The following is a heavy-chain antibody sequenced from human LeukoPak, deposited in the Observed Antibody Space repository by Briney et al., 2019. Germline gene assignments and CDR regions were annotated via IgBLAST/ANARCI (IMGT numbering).Heavy chain of an antibody. CDR1: GFTFSSYS. V-gene: IGHV3-48*01. CDR3: ARGFDYYDSSGTDAFDI. CDR2: ISSSSSTI. Sequence: GGSLRLSCAASGFTFSSYSMNWVRQAPGKGLEWVSYISSSSSTIYYADSVKGRFTISRDNAKNSLYLQMNSLRAEDTAVYYCARGFDYYDSSGTDAFDIWGQGTMVTVSS. J-gene: IGHJ3*02. D-gene: IGHD3-22*01.